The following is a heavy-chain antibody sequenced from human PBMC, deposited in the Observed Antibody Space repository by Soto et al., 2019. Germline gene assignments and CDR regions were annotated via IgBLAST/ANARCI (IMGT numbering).Heavy chain of an antibody. V-gene: IGHV4-59*08. CDR2: IYYSVT. D-gene: IGHD4-17*01. Sequence: SETLSLTCTVSGGSISSYYWSWIRQPPGKGLEWIAYIYYSVTSYNPSLKSRVSISLDTSKNQFSLKLSSVTAADTAVYYCARHPTVTEYYFDYWGQGTLVTVSS. CDR3: ARHPTVTEYYFDY. CDR1: GGSISSYY. J-gene: IGHJ4*02.